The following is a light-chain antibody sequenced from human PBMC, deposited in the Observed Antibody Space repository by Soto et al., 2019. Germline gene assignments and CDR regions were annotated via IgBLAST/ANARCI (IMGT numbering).Light chain of an antibody. Sequence: EIVMTQSPATLSVSPGERATLSCRASQSVSNNLAWYQQKPGQAPRLLIYGAYTRATGIQARFSGSGSGTEFTLTISSLQPDDFATYYCKQYSTYLWTFGQGTKVDIK. V-gene: IGKV3-15*01. CDR1: QSVSNN. CDR3: KQYSTYLWT. CDR2: GAY. J-gene: IGKJ1*01.